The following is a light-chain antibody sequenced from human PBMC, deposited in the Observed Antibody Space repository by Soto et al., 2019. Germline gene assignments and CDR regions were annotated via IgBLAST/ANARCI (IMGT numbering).Light chain of an antibody. Sequence: DIQMTQSPASLSASVGDRVTITCQASRDIDKFLNWYQQKPGKPPKLLIYDATNFETGVSKRFSGSGSGTHFTLTILSLQPDDIGTFYCQQYEAFPITFGHGTRVDIK. V-gene: IGKV1-33*01. CDR2: DAT. CDR3: QQYEAFPIT. CDR1: RDIDKF. J-gene: IGKJ5*01.